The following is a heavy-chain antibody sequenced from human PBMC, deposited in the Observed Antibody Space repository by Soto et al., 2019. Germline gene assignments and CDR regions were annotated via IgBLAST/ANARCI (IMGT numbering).Heavy chain of an antibody. CDR1: GFTLSSYA. V-gene: IGHV3-23*01. D-gene: IGHD6-19*01. J-gene: IGHJ5*01. CDR3: VNVLCSGNARGYFYS. CDR2: ISGNDGST. Sequence: GGSLRISCAASGFTLSSYAMSWVLRAPGKGLEWVSVISGNDGSTYYADFVKGRFTISRDNSKNTLYLQMNSLRAEDTAIYYCVNVLCSGNARGYFYSRGQRALVTVSA.